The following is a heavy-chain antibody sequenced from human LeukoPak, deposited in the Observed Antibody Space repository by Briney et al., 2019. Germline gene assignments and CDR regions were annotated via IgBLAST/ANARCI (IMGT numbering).Heavy chain of an antibody. J-gene: IGHJ4*02. CDR3: ARGAESMVRGVINY. CDR2: IRYDGSNK. V-gene: IGHV3-30*02. CDR1: GFTFSSYG. D-gene: IGHD3-10*01. Sequence: GGSLRLSCAASGFTFSSYGMHWVRQAPGKGLEWVAFIRYDGSNKYYADSVKGRFTISRDNSKNTLYLQMNSLRAEDTAVYYCARGAESMVRGVINYWGQGTLVTVSS.